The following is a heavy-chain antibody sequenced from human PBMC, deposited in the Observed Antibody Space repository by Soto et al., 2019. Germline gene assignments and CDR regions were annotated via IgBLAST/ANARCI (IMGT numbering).Heavy chain of an antibody. CDR3: ASKTGGNCPFDD. CDR2: IYSVGNT. D-gene: IGHD2-8*02. Sequence: QVQLRESGPGLVKPSDTLSLTCAVSGYSISGDNWWGWIRQPPGRGLEWIGYIYSVGNTHYNPPLESRLTMSVDTSMYQFFLRLNSVIAVDTAGYYCASKTGGNCPFDDWGHGTLVTVSS. CDR1: GYSISGDNW. V-gene: IGHV4-28*01. J-gene: IGHJ4*01.